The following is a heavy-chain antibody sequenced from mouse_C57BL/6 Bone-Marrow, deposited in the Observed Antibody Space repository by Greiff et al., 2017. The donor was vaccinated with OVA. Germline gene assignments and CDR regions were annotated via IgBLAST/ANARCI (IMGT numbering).Heavy chain of an antibody. J-gene: IGHJ2*01. Sequence: LVESGAELARPGASVKLSCKASGYTFTSYGISWVKQRTGQGLEWIGEIYPRSGNTYYNEKFKGKATLTADKSSSTAYMELRSLTSEDSAVYFCARRYVGGYWGQGTTLTVSS. V-gene: IGHV1-81*01. CDR1: GYTFTSYG. CDR2: IYPRSGNT. CDR3: ARRYVGGY. D-gene: IGHD4-1*01.